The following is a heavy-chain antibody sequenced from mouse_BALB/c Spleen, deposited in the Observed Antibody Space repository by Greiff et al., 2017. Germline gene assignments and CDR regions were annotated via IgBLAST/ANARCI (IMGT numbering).Heavy chain of an antibody. J-gene: IGHJ3*01. CDR3: ARDSSGFFAD. V-gene: IGHV3-2*02. D-gene: IGHD3-2*01. Sequence: EVQLQQSGPGLVKPSQSLSLTCTVTGYSITSDYAWNWIRQFPGNKLEWMGYISYSGSTSYNPSLKSRISITRDTSKNQFFLQLNSVTTEDTATYYCARDSSGFFADWGQGTLVTVSA. CDR1: GYSITSDYA. CDR2: ISYSGST.